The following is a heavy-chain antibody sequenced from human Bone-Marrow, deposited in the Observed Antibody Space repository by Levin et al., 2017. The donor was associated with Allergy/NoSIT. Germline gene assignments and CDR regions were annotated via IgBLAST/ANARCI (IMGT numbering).Heavy chain of an antibody. D-gene: IGHD1-1*01. CDR2: INAKSGGT. V-gene: IGHV1-2*02. J-gene: IGHJ4*02. Sequence: ASVKVSCKASGDTFTAYYIHWVRQTPGQGLEWMGWINAKSGGTSYAPKFQGRVTMTRDTSISTAYMDLSRLQSDDTALYYCARDAISSANWELDHWGQGTLVTVSS. CDR1: GDTFTAYY. CDR3: ARDAISSANWELDH.